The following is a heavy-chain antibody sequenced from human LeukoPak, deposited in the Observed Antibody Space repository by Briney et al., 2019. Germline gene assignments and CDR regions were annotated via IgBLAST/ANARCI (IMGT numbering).Heavy chain of an antibody. CDR3: AGDNGYGDPFDY. D-gene: IGHD4-17*01. J-gene: IGHJ4*02. V-gene: IGHV4-39*07. CDR2: IYYSGST. CDR1: GGSISSSSYY. Sequence: SETLSLTCTVSGGSISSSSYYWGWIRQPPGKGLEWIGSIYYSGSTYYNPSLKSRVTISVDTSKNQFSLKLSSVTAADTAVYYCAGDNGYGDPFDYWGQGTLVTVSS.